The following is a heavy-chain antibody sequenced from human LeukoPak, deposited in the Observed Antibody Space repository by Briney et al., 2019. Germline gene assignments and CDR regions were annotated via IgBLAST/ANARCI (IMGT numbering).Heavy chain of an antibody. CDR1: GGSFSGYY. CDR2: INHSGST. Sequence: PSETLSLTCAVYGGSFSGYYWSWIRQPPGKGLEWIGEINHSGSTNYNPSLKSRVTISVDTSKNQFSLKLSSVTAADTAVYYCARVGYYYRQNFDYWGQGTLVTVSP. D-gene: IGHD3-22*01. CDR3: ARVGYYYRQNFDY. V-gene: IGHV4-34*01. J-gene: IGHJ4*02.